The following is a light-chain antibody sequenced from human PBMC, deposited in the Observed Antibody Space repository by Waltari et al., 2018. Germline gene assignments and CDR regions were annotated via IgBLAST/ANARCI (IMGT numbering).Light chain of an antibody. CDR2: GNT. Sequence: QSVLTQPPSVSGAPGQRVTISCTGSSSNIGAGYDVQWYQQLPGTAPKLVIYGNTIRPSGLPDRFSGSKSGTSASLASTGLQAEDEADYYCQSYDSSLSGSLFGGGTKLTVL. CDR1: SSNIGAGYD. V-gene: IGLV1-40*01. J-gene: IGLJ2*01. CDR3: QSYDSSLSGSL.